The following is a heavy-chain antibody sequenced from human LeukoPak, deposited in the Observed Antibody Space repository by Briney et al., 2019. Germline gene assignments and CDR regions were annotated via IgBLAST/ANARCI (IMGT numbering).Heavy chain of an antibody. CDR2: INHSGST. CDR1: GGSFSGYY. J-gene: IGHJ6*02. CDR3: ARGVGVVEPAAIPKYYYYYGMDV. V-gene: IGHV4-34*01. D-gene: IGHD2-2*01. Sequence: SETLSLTCAVYGGSFSGYYWSWIRQPPGKGLEWIGEINHSGSTNYNPSLKSRVTISVDTSKNQFSLKLSSVTAADTAVYYCARGVGVVEPAAIPKYYYYYGMDVWGQGTTVTVSS.